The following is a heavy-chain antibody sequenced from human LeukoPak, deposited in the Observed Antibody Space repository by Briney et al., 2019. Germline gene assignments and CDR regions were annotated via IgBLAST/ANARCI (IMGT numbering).Heavy chain of an antibody. J-gene: IGHJ4*02. CDR1: GGSFTGYY. D-gene: IGHD3-10*01. CDR2: INHSGST. CDR3: ARDYDSGSYWAY. V-gene: IGHV4-34*01. Sequence: SETLSLTCAVYGGSFTGYYWTWIRQPPGKGLEWVGEINHSGSTNYNPSLTSRVTISLDTSKNQFSLRLSSVTAADTAVYYCARDYDSGSYWAYWGQGTLVTVSS.